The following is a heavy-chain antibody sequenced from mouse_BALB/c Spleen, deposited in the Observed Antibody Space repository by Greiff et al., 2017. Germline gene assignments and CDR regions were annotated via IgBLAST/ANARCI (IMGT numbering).Heavy chain of an antibody. D-gene: IGHD1-1*01. CDR2: IRLKSNNYAT. CDR1: GFTFSNYW. CDR3: TPSNYYGSSYGY. V-gene: IGHV6-6*02. J-gene: IGHJ2*01. Sequence: EVQVVESGGGLVQPGGSMKLSCVASGFTFSNYWMNWVRQSPEKGLEWVAEIRLKSNNYATHYAESVKGRFTISRDDSKSSVYLQMNNLRAEDTGIYYCTPSNYYGSSYGYWGQGTTRTVSS.